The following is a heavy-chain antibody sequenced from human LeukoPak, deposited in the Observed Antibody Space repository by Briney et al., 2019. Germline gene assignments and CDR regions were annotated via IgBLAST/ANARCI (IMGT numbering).Heavy chain of an antibody. V-gene: IGHV4-59*01. Sequence: SETLSLTCTVSGGSISTYYWSWIRQPPGEGLEWIGSIYYSGTTHSNPSLKSRATISVDTSKNHLSLKVNFVTAADTAVYYCARGASGTLYDAFDIWGQGTMVTVSS. CDR2: IYYSGTT. D-gene: IGHD1-26*01. CDR3: ARGASGTLYDAFDI. CDR1: GGSISTYY. J-gene: IGHJ3*02.